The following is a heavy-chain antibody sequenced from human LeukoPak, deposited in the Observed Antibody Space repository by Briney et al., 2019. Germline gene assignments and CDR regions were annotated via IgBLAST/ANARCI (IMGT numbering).Heavy chain of an antibody. D-gene: IGHD3-10*01. CDR1: GGSISSNNW. CDR3: AKGEDYGSGTVHFAS. Sequence: PSGTLSLTCAVSGGSISSNNWWSWVRQPPGKGLEWIGEIYHGGSTNYNPSLKRRIAMSVDRSRNQFSLQLSSVTAADTAVYYCAKGEDYGSGTVHFASWGQGTLVTVSS. J-gene: IGHJ4*02. V-gene: IGHV4-4*02. CDR2: IYHGGST.